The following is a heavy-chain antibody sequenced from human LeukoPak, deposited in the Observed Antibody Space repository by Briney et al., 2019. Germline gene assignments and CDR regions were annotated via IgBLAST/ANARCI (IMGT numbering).Heavy chain of an antibody. Sequence: GASVKVSCEASGYTFTGYYMHWVRQAPGQGLEWMGWINPNSGGTNYAQKFQGWVTMTRDTSISTAYMELSRLRSDDTAVYYCARSRGCSGGSCFYYFDYWGQGTLVTVSS. CDR3: ARSRGCSGGSCFYYFDY. CDR1: GYTFTGYY. J-gene: IGHJ4*02. CDR2: INPNSGGT. V-gene: IGHV1-2*04. D-gene: IGHD2-15*01.